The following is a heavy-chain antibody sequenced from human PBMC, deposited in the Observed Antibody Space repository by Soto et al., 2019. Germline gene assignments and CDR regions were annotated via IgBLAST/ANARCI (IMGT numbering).Heavy chain of an antibody. J-gene: IGHJ4*02. CDR2: INTDSSST. V-gene: IGHV3-74*01. CDR3: AGALGRGHVNDH. Sequence: EVQLVESGGGVVQAGGSLRLYCVASGFTFSGFWMHWVRQVPGKGLVWVSRINTDSSSTSYADSVRGRFTISRDNARDTVYLEMNSLRVEDTALYYCAGALGRGHVNDHWGQGTLVTVSS. CDR1: GFTFSGFW. D-gene: IGHD3-16*01.